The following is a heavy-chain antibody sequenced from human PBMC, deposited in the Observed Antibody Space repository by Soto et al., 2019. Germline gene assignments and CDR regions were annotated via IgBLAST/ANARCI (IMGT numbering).Heavy chain of an antibody. Sequence: EEQLSESGGGLAQPGGSLRLSCAASGFTFNIYAMSWVRQVPGRGLEWVSSIKSGGGSTYYAASVKGRFTISRDNSQGKLYLHRHSLRGKASSVYYCANSPIGGAGTKVVNYFYYHYMDVWGKGTTVTISS. J-gene: IGHJ6*03. CDR2: IKSGGGST. V-gene: IGHV3-23*01. CDR3: ANSPIGGAGTKVVNYFYYHYMDV. D-gene: IGHD3-22*01. CDR1: GFTFNIYA.